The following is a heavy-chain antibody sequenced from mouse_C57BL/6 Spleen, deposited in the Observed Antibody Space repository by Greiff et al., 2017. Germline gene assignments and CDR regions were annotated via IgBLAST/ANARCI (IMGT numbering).Heavy chain of an antibody. CDR2: ISYDGSN. CDR3: AREDYGSSLWFAY. CDR1: GYSITSGYY. Sequence: DVQLQESGPGLVKPSQSLSLTCSVTGYSITSGYYWNWIRQFPGNKLEWMGYISYDGSNNYNPSLKNRISITRDTSKNQFFLKLNSVTTEDTATYYCAREDYGSSLWFAYWGQGTLVTVSA. D-gene: IGHD1-1*01. V-gene: IGHV3-6*01. J-gene: IGHJ3*01.